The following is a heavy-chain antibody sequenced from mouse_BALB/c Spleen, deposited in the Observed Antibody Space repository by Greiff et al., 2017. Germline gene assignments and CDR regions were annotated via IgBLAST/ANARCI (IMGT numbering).Heavy chain of an antibody. D-gene: IGHD2-4*01. CDR1: GYTFTSYV. V-gene: IGHV1-14*01. CDR3: ARLGYSDYDPYWYFDV. CDR2: INPYNDGT. J-gene: IGHJ1*01. Sequence: VQLQQSGPELVKPGASVKMSCKASGYTFTSYVMHWVKQKPGQGLEWIGYINPYNDGTKYNEKFKGKATLTSDKSSSTAYMELSSLTSEDSAVYYCARLGYSDYDPYWYFDVWGAGTTVTVSS.